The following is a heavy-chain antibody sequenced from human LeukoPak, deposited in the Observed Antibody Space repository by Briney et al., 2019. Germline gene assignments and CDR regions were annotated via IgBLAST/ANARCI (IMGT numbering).Heavy chain of an antibody. CDR1: GGTFSSYA. J-gene: IGHJ5*02. CDR2: IIPIPGIA. D-gene: IGHD4-17*01. Sequence: SVKVSCKASGGTFSSYAISWVRQAPGQGLEWMGRIIPIPGIANYAQKFQGRVTITADKSTSTAYMELSSLRSEDTAVYYCARDPYGDYGRFDPWGQGTLVTVSS. CDR3: ARDPYGDYGRFDP. V-gene: IGHV1-69*04.